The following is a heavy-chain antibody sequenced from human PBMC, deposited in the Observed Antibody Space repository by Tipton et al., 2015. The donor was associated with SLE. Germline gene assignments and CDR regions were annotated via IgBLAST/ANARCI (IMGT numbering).Heavy chain of an antibody. D-gene: IGHD3-3*01. J-gene: IGHJ3*02. CDR3: ARPLVLAIFGVVISSGAFDI. V-gene: IGHV3-21*01. CDR2: ISSSSSYI. Sequence: QLVQSGGGLVKPGGSLRLSCAASGFTFSSYSMNWVRQAPGKGLEWVSSISSSSSYIYYADSVKGRFTISRDNAKNSLYLQMNSLRAEDTAVYYCARPLVLAIFGVVISSGAFDIWGQGTMVTVSS. CDR1: GFTFSSYS.